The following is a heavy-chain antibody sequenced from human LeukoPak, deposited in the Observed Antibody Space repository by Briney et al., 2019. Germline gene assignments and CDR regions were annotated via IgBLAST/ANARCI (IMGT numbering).Heavy chain of an antibody. V-gene: IGHV3-23*01. J-gene: IGHJ6*02. CDR3: ANKASRNYYDSSGYYYDVRRNRDYGMDV. CDR1: GFTVSSNY. D-gene: IGHD3-22*01. Sequence: TGGSLRLSCAASGFTVSSNYMSWGRQAAGKGLEGVSAISGSGGSTYYADCVTGRFTISRDNSKNTLYLQMNSLSAEDTPVYYCANKASRNYYDSSGYYYDVRRNRDYGMDVWGQGTTVTVSS. CDR2: ISGSGGST.